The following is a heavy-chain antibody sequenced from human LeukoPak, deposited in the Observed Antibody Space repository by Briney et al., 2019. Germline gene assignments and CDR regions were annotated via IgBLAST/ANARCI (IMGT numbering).Heavy chain of an antibody. CDR2: IGGSDGST. V-gene: IGHV3-23*01. D-gene: IGHD3-22*01. J-gene: IGHJ4*02. CDR1: GFTFDDYA. Sequence: PGRSLRLSCAASGFTFDDYAMHWVRQAPGKGLEWVSAIGGSDGSTYYADSVKGRFTISRDNSKDTLYLQMNSLRVEDTATYYCAKRDSSGSYPYYFDYWGQGTLVTVSS. CDR3: AKRDSSGSYPYYFDY.